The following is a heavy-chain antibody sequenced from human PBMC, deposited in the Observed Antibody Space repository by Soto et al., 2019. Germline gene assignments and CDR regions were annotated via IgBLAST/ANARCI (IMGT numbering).Heavy chain of an antibody. CDR1: GGSISSGGYS. CDR3: ARSYGGNLIYYFYGLDV. Sequence: PSETLSLTCAVSGGSISSGGYSWSWIRQPPGKGLEWIGYIYHSGSTYYNPSLKSRVTISVDRSKNQFSLKLSSVTAADTAVYYCARSYGGNLIYYFYGLDVWGPGATDTVSS. J-gene: IGHJ6*02. CDR2: IYHSGST. V-gene: IGHV4-30-2*01. D-gene: IGHD4-17*01.